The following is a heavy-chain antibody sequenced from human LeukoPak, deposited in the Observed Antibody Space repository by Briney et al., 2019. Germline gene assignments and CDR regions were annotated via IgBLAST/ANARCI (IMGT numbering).Heavy chain of an antibody. CDR3: ARVTVTMIEGNWFDP. V-gene: IGHV3-48*01. CDR1: GFTFSSYS. Sequence: PGGSLRLSCAASGFTFSSYSMNWVRQAPGKGLEWVSYISSSSSTIYYADSVKGRFTISRDNAKNSLYLQMNSLRAEDTAVYYCARVTVTMIEGNWFDPWGQGTLVTVSS. J-gene: IGHJ5*02. D-gene: IGHD3-22*01. CDR2: ISSSSSTI.